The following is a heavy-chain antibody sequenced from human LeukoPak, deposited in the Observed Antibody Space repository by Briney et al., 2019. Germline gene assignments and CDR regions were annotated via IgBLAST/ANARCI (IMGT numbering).Heavy chain of an antibody. CDR3: ARTDLRGSYYLPRP. CDR1: GYTFTSYG. V-gene: IGHV1-18*01. Sequence: ASVKVSCKXSGYTFTSYGISWVRQAPGQGLEWMGWISAYNGNTNYAQKLQGRVTMTTDTSTSTAYMELRSLRSDDTAVYYCARTDLRGSYYLPRPWGQGTLVTVSS. D-gene: IGHD1-26*01. J-gene: IGHJ5*02. CDR2: ISAYNGNT.